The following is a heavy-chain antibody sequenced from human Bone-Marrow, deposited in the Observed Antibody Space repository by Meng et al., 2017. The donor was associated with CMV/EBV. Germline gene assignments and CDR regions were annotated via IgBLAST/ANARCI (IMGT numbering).Heavy chain of an antibody. CDR2: ISYDGSNK. J-gene: IGHJ4*02. D-gene: IGHD3-16*01. V-gene: IGHV3-30*04. CDR3: ARVRHGGHLRYRAVDF. Sequence: GESLKISCAASGFTFSSYAMHWVRQAPGKGLEWVAVISYDGSNKYYADSVKGRFTISRDNSKNTLYLQMNSLRAEDTAVYYCARVRHGGHLRYRAVDFWGQGTLFTVSS. CDR1: GFTFSSYA.